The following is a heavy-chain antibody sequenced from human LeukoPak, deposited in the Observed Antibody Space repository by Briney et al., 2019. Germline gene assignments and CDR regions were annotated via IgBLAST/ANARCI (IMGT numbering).Heavy chain of an antibody. CDR1: GYSFTSYS. V-gene: IGHV1-18*01. CDR2: ISAYNGNT. Sequence: ASVKVPCKASGYSFTSYSISWVRQAPGQGLEWMGWISAYNGNTNYAQKFQGRVTMTTDTSTTTAYLELKSLISDDTAVYYCARMGLVVTHPLDFWGQGTLVTVSS. J-gene: IGHJ4*02. CDR3: ARMGLVVTHPLDF. D-gene: IGHD2-15*01.